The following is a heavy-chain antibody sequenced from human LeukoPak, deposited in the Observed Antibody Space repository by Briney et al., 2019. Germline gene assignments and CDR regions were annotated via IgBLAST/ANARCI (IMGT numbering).Heavy chain of an antibody. J-gene: IGHJ3*02. CDR2: IIPIFGTA. V-gene: IGHV1-69*05. D-gene: IGHD5-18*01. CDR1: GGTFSSYA. Sequence: SVKVSRMASGGTFSSYAISWVRPAPGQGLEWMGGIIPIFGTANYAQKFQGRVTITTVESTSTAYMELSSLRSEDTAVYYCARGHSYGDDAFDIWGQGTMVTVSS. CDR3: ARGHSYGDDAFDI.